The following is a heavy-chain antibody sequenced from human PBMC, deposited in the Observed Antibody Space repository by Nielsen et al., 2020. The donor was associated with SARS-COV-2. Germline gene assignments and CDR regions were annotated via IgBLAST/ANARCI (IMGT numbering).Heavy chain of an antibody. V-gene: IGHV3-30-3*01. CDR1: GFTFSSYA. D-gene: IGHD6-19*01. Sequence: GGSLRLSCAASGFTFSSYAMHWVRQAPGKGLEWVAVISYDGSNKYYADSVKGRFTISRDNSKNTLYLQMNSLRAEDTAVYYCARGDEAVAGTVVLDYWGQGTLVTVSS. CDR2: ISYDGSNK. J-gene: IGHJ4*02. CDR3: ARGDEAVAGTVVLDY.